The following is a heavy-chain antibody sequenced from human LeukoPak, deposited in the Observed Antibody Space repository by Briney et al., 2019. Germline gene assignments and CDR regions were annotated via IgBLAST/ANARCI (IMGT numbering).Heavy chain of an antibody. D-gene: IGHD3-10*01. V-gene: IGHV5-51*01. CDR3: ARGDKLLWFGEFVNDAFDI. CDR1: GYSFTSYW. CDR2: IYPGDSDT. J-gene: IGHJ3*02. Sequence: GESLKISCKGSGYSFTSYWIGWVRQMPGKGLEWMGIIYPGDSDTRYSPSFQGQVTISADKSISTAYLQWSSLKASDTAMYYCARGDKLLWFGEFVNDAFDIWGQGTMVTVSS.